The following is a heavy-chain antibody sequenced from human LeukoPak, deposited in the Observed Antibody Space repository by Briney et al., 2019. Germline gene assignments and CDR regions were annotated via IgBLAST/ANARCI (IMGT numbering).Heavy chain of an antibody. CDR2: ISYDGSNK. J-gene: IGHJ6*02. CDR1: GFTFSSYA. Sequence: GGSLRLSCAASGFTFSSYATHWVRQAPGKGLEWVAVISYDGSNKYYADSVKGRFTISRDNSKNTLYLQMNSLRAEDTAVYYCARDPTYYYDSSGRRYYYYGMDVWGQGTTVTVSS. D-gene: IGHD3-22*01. CDR3: ARDPTYYYDSSGRRYYYYGMDV. V-gene: IGHV3-30-3*01.